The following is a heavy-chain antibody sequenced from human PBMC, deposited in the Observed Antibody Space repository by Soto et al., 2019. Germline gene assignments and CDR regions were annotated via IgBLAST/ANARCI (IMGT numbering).Heavy chain of an antibody. D-gene: IGHD1-26*01. CDR3: ARDSVGASKGFDP. Sequence: GASVKVSCKASGYSFTDYYMHWVRQAPGQGPEWLGWINPKSGGTNYAQKFQGRVTMTRDTSITTAYMEMTRLKSDDTAVYYCARDSVGASKGFDPWGQGTLVTVSS. CDR1: GYSFTDYY. CDR2: INPKSGGT. J-gene: IGHJ5*02. V-gene: IGHV1-2*02.